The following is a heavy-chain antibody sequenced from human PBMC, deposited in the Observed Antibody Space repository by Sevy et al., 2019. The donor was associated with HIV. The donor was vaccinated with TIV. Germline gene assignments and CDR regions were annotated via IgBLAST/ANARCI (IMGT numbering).Heavy chain of an antibody. D-gene: IGHD4-17*01. Sequence: GGSLRLSCAASGFTFSSYAMQWVRQAPGKGLEWVADIIYDGSKKYYADSVKGRCTISRDNSKNTLYLQMNSLRAEDTAVYYCARDQHDYAGNVRTGWFDPWGQGTLITVSS. J-gene: IGHJ5*02. CDR1: GFTFSSYA. CDR3: ARDQHDYAGNVRTGWFDP. V-gene: IGHV3-30-3*01. CDR2: IIYDGSKK.